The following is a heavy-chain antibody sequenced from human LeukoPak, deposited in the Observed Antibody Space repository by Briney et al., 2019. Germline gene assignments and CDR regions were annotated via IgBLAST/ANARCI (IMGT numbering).Heavy chain of an antibody. CDR3: ARERSITMIVVAIQGLDY. CDR2: INPNSGGT. Sequence: ASVKVSCEASGYTFTSYYMHWVRQAPGQGLEWMGWINPNSGGTNYAQKFQGRVTMTRDTSISTAYKELSRLRSDDTAVYYCARERSITMIVVAIQGLDYWGQGTLVTVSS. J-gene: IGHJ4*02. CDR1: GYTFTSYY. V-gene: IGHV1-2*02. D-gene: IGHD3-22*01.